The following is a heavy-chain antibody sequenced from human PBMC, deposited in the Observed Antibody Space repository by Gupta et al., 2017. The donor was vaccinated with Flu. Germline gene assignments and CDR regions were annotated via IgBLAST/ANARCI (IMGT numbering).Heavy chain of an antibody. CDR3: ASAPRKDTWHGVHIDH. CDR1: GVSISSYY. D-gene: IGHD3-10*01. CDR2: VYYGGV. J-gene: IGHJ4*02. V-gene: IGHV4-59*01. Sequence: QVHLQESGPGLVKPSETLSLTCTVSGVSISSYYWNWIRQSPGRGLEWIGYVYYGGVNYFPSLKSRVIISVDTSKNQVSLKVMSVTAADTAIYYCASAPRKDTWHGVHIDHWGQGALVTVSS.